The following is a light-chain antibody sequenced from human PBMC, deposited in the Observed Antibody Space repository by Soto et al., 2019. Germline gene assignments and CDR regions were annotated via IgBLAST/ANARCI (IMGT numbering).Light chain of an antibody. V-gene: IGKV3-15*01. J-gene: IGKJ1*01. CDR3: QQYNNWPPDRT. CDR2: GAS. CDR1: QSVGSN. Sequence: EIVMTQSPATLSVSPGERATLSCRASQSVGSNLAWYQQKPGQAPRLLIYGASTRATGIPARFSGSGSGTEFTLTISRLQSEDFAIYLCQQYNNWPPDRTFGQGTKVEIK.